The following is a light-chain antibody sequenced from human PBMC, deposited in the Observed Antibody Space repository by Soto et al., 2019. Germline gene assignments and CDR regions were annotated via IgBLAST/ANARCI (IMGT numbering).Light chain of an antibody. J-gene: IGKJ1*01. CDR3: QQYGSSTWT. V-gene: IGKV3-20*01. CDR2: DAS. Sequence: EIVLTQSPATLYVSPGERATLSCRASQSVSRYLAWYQQKPGQAPRILIYDASSRATGIPDRFSGSGSGTDFTLTISRLENEDFAVYYCQQYGSSTWTFGQGTKVDIK. CDR1: QSVSRY.